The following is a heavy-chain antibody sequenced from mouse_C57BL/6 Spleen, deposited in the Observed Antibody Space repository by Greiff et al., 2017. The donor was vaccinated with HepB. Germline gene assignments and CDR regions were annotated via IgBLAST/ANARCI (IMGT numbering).Heavy chain of an antibody. V-gene: IGHV1-59*01. CDR3: ARRNLYYFDY. Sequence: QVQLQQPGAELVRPGTSVKLSCKASGYTFTSYWMHWVKQRPGQGLEWIGVIDPSDSYTNYKQKFKGKATLTVDTSSSTAYMQLSSLTSEDSAVYYCARRNLYYFDYWGQGTTLTVSS. D-gene: IGHD6-2*01. J-gene: IGHJ2*01. CDR1: GYTFTSYW. CDR2: IDPSDSYT.